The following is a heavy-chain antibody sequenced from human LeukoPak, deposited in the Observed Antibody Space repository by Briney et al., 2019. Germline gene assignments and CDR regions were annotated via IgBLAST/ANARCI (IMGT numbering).Heavy chain of an antibody. V-gene: IGHV3-30*02. CDR3: AKDALVGATAWYFDY. D-gene: IGHD1-26*01. J-gene: IGHJ4*02. CDR2: IWYDGSNK. Sequence: PGGSLRLSCAASGFTFSSYGMHWVRQAPGKGLEWVAVIWYDGSNKYYADSVKGRFTISRDNSKNTLYLQMNSLRAEDTAVYYCAKDALVGATAWYFDYWGQGTLVTVSS. CDR1: GFTFSSYG.